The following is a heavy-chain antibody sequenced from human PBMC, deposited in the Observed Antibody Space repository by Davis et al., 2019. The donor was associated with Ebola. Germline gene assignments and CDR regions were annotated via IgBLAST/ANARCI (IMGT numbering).Heavy chain of an antibody. J-gene: IGHJ4*02. D-gene: IGHD3-10*01. CDR2: IYSGGST. Sequence: GESLKISCAASGFTVSSNYMSWVRQAPGKGLEWVSVIYSGGSTYYADSVKGRFTISRHNSKNTLYLQMNSLRAEDTAVYYCARALNYYGSGSYSIYFDYWGQGTLVTVSS. V-gene: IGHV3-53*04. CDR1: GFTVSSNY. CDR3: ARALNYYGSGSYSIYFDY.